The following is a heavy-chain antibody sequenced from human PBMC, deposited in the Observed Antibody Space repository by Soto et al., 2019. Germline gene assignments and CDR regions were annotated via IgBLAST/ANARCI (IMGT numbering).Heavy chain of an antibody. CDR1: RGTFSSYT. J-gene: IGHJ2*01. CDR2: IIPIFGTA. D-gene: IGHD5-12*01. Sequence: QVQLVQSGAEVTKPGSSVTVSCKASRGTFSSYTISWVRQAPGQGLEWMGGIIPIFGTANYAQKFQGRVTITADESTSTAYMELSSLRSEDTAVYSCARGNHRWLQLWYFDLWGRGTLVTVSS. V-gene: IGHV1-69*12. CDR3: ARGNHRWLQLWYFDL.